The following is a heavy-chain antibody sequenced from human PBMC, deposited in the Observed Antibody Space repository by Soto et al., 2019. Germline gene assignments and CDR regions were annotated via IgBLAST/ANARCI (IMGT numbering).Heavy chain of an antibody. CDR3: ARGAAAGTRYYYGMDV. V-gene: IGHV1-69*13. D-gene: IGHD6-13*01. CDR1: GGTFSSYA. CDR2: IIPIFGTA. Sequence: SVKVSCKASGGTFSSYAISWVRQAPGQGLEWMGGIIPIFGTANYAQRFQGRVTITADESTSTAYMELSSLRSEDTAVYYCARGAAAGTRYYYGMDVWGQGTTVTVSS. J-gene: IGHJ6*02.